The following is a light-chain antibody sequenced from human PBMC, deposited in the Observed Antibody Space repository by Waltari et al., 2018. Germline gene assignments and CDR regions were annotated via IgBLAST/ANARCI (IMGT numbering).Light chain of an antibody. CDR3: LQRSLWPWT. V-gene: IGKV3-11*01. CDR2: DAS. J-gene: IGKJ1*01. CDR1: QTVGTY. Sequence: IVLTQSPATLSLSPGERATLSCRASQTVGTYLAWFQQKPGQAPRLRIYDASNRAPGFPARFSGSGSGTDFSLTISSLEPEDFAVYYCLQRSLWPWTFGQGTKVAVK.